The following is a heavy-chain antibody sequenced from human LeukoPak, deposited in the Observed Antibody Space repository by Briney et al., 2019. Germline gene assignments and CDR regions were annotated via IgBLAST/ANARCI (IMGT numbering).Heavy chain of an antibody. D-gene: IGHD3-10*01. J-gene: IGHJ4*02. V-gene: IGHV3-74*01. CDR2: MKTDGTRI. Sequence: PGGSLRPSCAASGFRFSNSWMYWVRQGPGKGPVWVSRMKTDGTRIEYADSVKGRFTISRDNAKNTLFLQMSSLRVEDTAVYYCARGADHGGSYYPDWGQGTRVTVSS. CDR3: ARGADHGGSYYPD. CDR1: GFRFSNSW.